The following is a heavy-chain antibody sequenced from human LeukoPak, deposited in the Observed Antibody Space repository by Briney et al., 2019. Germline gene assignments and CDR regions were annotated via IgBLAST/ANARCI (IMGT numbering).Heavy chain of an antibody. CDR1: GYTFTSYG. J-gene: IGHJ4*02. V-gene: IGHV1-18*01. CDR3: AREKNFWAYYGSGSSSLDY. CDR2: ISAYNGNT. Sequence: ASVKASCKASGYTFTSYGISWVRQAPGQGLEWMGWISAYNGNTNYAQKFQGRVTMTRDMSTSTVYMELSSLRSEDTAVYYCAREKNFWAYYGSGSSSLDYWGQGTLVTVSS. D-gene: IGHD3-10*01.